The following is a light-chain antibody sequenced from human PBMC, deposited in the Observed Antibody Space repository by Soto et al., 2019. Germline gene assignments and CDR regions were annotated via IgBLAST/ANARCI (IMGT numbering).Light chain of an antibody. V-gene: IGKV3-20*01. CDR2: DAS. Sequence: EIVLTQSPGTLSLSPGERSTLFCIASQSVSSSSLAWYQQKRGQAPRLLIHDASSRATGIPDRFSGSGSGTDFTLTISRLEPEDFAVYYCQQYGGSPRTFGQGTKV. J-gene: IGKJ1*01. CDR1: QSVSSSS. CDR3: QQYGGSPRT.